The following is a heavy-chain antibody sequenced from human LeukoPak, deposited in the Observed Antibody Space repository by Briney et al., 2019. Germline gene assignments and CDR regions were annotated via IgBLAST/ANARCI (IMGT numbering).Heavy chain of an antibody. Sequence: ASVKVSCKASGYTFTGYYMHWVRQAPAQGLEWMGWINPNSGGTNYAQKFQGRVTMTRDTSISTAYMELSRLRSDDTAVYYCARLREMATGHFQHWGQGTLVTVSS. V-gene: IGHV1-2*02. J-gene: IGHJ1*01. CDR1: GYTFTGYY. CDR3: ARLREMATGHFQH. D-gene: IGHD5-24*01. CDR2: INPNSGGT.